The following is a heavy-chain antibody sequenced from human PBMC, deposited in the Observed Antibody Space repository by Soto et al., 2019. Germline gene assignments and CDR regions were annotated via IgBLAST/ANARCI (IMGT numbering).Heavy chain of an antibody. D-gene: IGHD2-2*01. J-gene: IGHJ4*02. CDR2: IYYSGST. CDR3: ARGRLNTQPYLFDL. Sequence: TLALTCNISRGSINSGQSYSSCLRHLSGEGPEDMGYIYYSGSTYYEPSFKSRMIISFDKPRNQFLLKLRSVTAAASTVYFCARGRLNTQPYLFDLWGPGALVTVSS. CDR1: RGSINSGQSY. V-gene: IGHV4-31*02.